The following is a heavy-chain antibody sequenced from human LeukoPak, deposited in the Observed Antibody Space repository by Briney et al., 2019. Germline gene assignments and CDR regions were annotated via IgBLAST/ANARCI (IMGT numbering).Heavy chain of an antibody. CDR2: IWYGGSNT. CDR3: ARVVPGKEVGATVYFDY. Sequence: PGGSLRLSCAASGFTFSTYGMHWVRQAPGKGLEWVAVIWYGGSNTYYADSVKSRFTISRDNSKNTLYLQMNSLRAEDTAVYYCARVVPGKEVGATVYFDYWGQGTLVTVSS. V-gene: IGHV3-33*08. D-gene: IGHD1-26*01. CDR1: GFTFSTYG. J-gene: IGHJ4*02.